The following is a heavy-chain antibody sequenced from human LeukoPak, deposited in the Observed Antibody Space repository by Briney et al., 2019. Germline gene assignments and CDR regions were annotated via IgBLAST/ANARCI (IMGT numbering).Heavy chain of an antibody. D-gene: IGHD3-22*01. Sequence: PGGSLRLSCAASGFTFSSYWMSWVRQAPGKGLEWVANIKQDGSEKYYVDSVKGRFTISRDNAKNSLYLQMNSLRAEDTAVYYCARGRDRSHYYYYGMDVWGQGTTVTVSS. CDR1: GFTFSSYW. CDR2: IKQDGSEK. CDR3: ARGRDRSHYYYYGMDV. J-gene: IGHJ6*02. V-gene: IGHV3-7*01.